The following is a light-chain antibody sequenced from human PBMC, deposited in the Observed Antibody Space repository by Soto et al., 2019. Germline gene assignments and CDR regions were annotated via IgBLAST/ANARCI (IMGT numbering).Light chain of an antibody. CDR2: RNN. J-gene: IGLJ2*01. Sequence: QSVLTQPPSASGTPGQRVTISCSGSSSNIGSNYVYWYQQRPGTAPKLLIYRNNQRPSGVPDRFSGSKSGTSASLANSGLRSEDEADYYCAAWDDSLSGPVVFGGGTKLTVL. V-gene: IGLV1-47*01. CDR1: SSNIGSNY. CDR3: AAWDDSLSGPVV.